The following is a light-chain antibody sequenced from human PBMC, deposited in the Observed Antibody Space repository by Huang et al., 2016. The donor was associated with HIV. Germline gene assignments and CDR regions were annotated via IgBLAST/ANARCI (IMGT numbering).Light chain of an antibody. CDR1: QSISSY. V-gene: IGKV1-39*01. Sequence: DIQMTQSPSSLSASVGDRVTITCRASQSISSYLNWYQQKPGKAPKLLIYAASSLQSGVPSRCSGSGSGTDFTLTISSLQPEDFATYYCQQSYSIPRFGPGTKVDIK. J-gene: IGKJ3*01. CDR2: AAS. CDR3: QQSYSIPR.